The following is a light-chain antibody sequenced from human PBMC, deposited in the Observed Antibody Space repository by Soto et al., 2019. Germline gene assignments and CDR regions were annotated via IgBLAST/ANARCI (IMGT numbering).Light chain of an antibody. CDR2: DVS. CDR3: CSYAGSYTFV. Sequence: QSVLTQPLSVSVSPGQSGTISCTGTSSDVGGYDYVSWYQQHPGKAPKLMIYDVSKRPSGVPDRFSGSKSGNTASLTISGLQAEDEADYYCCSYAGSYTFVFGTGTKVTVL. V-gene: IGLV2-11*01. CDR1: SSDVGGYDY. J-gene: IGLJ1*01.